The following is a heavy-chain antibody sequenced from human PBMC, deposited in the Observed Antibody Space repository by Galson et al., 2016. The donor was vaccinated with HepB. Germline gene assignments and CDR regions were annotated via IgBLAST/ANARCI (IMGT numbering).Heavy chain of an antibody. V-gene: IGHV4-4*02. CDR2: IYQTGTA. CDR3: TRGTLGTTASMAFDY. Sequence: QSPGNGLEWIGEIYQTGTANYNPPFTSRATISVDKSKNQISLRLNSVTAADTAVYYCTRGTLGTTASMAFDYWGQGTLVSVSS. D-gene: IGHD1-26*01. J-gene: IGHJ4*02.